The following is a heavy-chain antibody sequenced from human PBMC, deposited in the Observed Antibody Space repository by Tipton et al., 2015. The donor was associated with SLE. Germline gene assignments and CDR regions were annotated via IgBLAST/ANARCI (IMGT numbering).Heavy chain of an antibody. J-gene: IGHJ3*02. D-gene: IGHD3-22*01. CDR1: GGSISSYY. CDR2: IYYSGST. Sequence: TLSLTCTVSGGSISSYYWSWIRQPPGKGLEWIGYIYYSGSTNYNPSLKSRVTISVDTSKNQFSLKLSSVTAADTAVYSCARGYYYDSSGVGPCEIWGHGTMVPVSS. CDR3: ARGYYYDSSGVGPCEI. V-gene: IGHV4-59*01.